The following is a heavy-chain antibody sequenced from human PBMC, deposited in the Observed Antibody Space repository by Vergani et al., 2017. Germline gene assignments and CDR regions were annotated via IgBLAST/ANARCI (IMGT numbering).Heavy chain of an antibody. D-gene: IGHD6-6*01. CDR3: ARVEYSSSSDYYYGMDV. V-gene: IGHV1-69*06. CDR1: GGTFSSYA. Sequence: QVQLVQSGAEVKKPGSSVKVSCKASGGTFSSYAISWVRQAPGQGLEWMGGIIPIFGTANYAQKFQGRVTITADKSTSTAYMELSSLRSEDTAVYYCARVEYSSSSDYYYGMDVWGQGTTVTVSS. CDR2: IIPIFGTA. J-gene: IGHJ6*02.